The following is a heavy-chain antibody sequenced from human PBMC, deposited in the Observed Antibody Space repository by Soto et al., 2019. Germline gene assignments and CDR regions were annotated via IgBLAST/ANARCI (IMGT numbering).Heavy chain of an antibody. J-gene: IGHJ5*02. Sequence: GGSLRLSCAASGFTFSSYSMNWVRQAPGKGLEWVSYISSSSTIYYADSVKGRFTISRDNAKNSLYLQMNSLRAEDTAVYYCAREADILNWIDPWGQGTLVTVSS. V-gene: IGHV3-48*01. CDR2: ISSSSTI. CDR3: AREADILNWIDP. CDR1: GFTFSSYS. D-gene: IGHD3-9*01.